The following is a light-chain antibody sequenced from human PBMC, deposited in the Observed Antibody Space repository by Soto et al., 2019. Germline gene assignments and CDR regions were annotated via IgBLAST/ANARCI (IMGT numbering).Light chain of an antibody. CDR3: SSYAGSNNFVV. CDR1: SSDVGGYNY. J-gene: IGLJ2*01. Sequence: QSALTQPPSASGSPGQSVTISCTGTSSDVGGYNYVSWYQQHPGKAPKLMIYDVTKRPSGVPDRFSGSKSGNTASLTVSGLQAEDEVDYYCSSYAGSNNFVVFGGGTKLTVL. CDR2: DVT. V-gene: IGLV2-8*01.